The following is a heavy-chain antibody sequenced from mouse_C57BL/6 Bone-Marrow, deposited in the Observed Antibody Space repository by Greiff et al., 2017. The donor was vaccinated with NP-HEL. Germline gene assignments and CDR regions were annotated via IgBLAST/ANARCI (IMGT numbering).Heavy chain of an antibody. CDR1: GYTFTSYW. J-gene: IGHJ1*03. V-gene: IGHV1-69*01. CDR2: IDPSDSYT. CDR3: AWGNWDFDV. Sequence: QVQLQQPGAELVMPGASVKLSCKASGYTFTSYWMHWVKQRPGQGLEWIGEIDPSDSYTNYNQKFKGKSTLTVDKSSSTAYMQLSSLTSEDSAVFFCAWGNWDFDVWGTGTTVTVSS.